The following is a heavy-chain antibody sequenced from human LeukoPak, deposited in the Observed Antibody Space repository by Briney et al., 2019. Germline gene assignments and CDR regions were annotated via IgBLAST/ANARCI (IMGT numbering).Heavy chain of an antibody. CDR3: TTAGYCSGGRCYPDY. Sequence: GGSLRLSCAASGFTFSNAWMGWVRQAPGKGLEWVGHIKTKTDGGTTDYATPVKGRFTISRDDSKNTLYLQMNSLKTEDTAVYYCTTAGYCSGGRCYPDYWGQGTLVTVSS. V-gene: IGHV3-15*01. CDR2: IKTKTDGGTT. CDR1: GFTFSNAW. D-gene: IGHD2-15*01. J-gene: IGHJ4*02.